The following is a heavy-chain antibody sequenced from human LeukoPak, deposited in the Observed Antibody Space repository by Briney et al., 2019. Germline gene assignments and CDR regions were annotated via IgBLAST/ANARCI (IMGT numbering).Heavy chain of an antibody. Sequence: SETLSLTCTVSGGSISSYYWSWIRQPPGKGLEWIGYIYYSGSTNYNPSLKSRVTISVDTSKNQFSLKLSSVTAADTAVYYCARGRSGSVGYFDSWGQGTLVTVSS. V-gene: IGHV4-59*13. CDR2: IYYSGST. CDR3: ARGRSGSVGYFDS. D-gene: IGHD3-10*01. CDR1: GGSISSYY. J-gene: IGHJ4*02.